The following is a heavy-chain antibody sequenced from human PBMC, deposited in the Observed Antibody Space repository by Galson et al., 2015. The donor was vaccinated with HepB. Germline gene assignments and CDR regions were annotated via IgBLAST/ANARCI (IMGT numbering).Heavy chain of an antibody. CDR3: ASVPSIDFWSGYSKTDNYYMDV. Sequence: SLRLSCAASGFTFSSYAMSWVRQAPGKGLEWVSAISGSGGSTYYADSVKGRFTISRDNSKNTLYLQMNSLRAEDTAVYYCASVPSIDFWSGYSKTDNYYMDVWCKGTMVTVSS. V-gene: IGHV3-23*01. CDR2: ISGSGGST. D-gene: IGHD3-3*01. J-gene: IGHJ6*03. CDR1: GFTFSSYA.